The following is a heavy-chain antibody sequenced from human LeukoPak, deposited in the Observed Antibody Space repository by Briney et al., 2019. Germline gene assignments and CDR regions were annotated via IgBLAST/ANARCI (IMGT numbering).Heavy chain of an antibody. D-gene: IGHD2-15*01. CDR1: GFTFSSYG. CDR3: ARAGVVVVAAPFDY. J-gene: IGHJ4*02. CDR2: ISYDGSNK. V-gene: IGHV3-30*03. Sequence: GGSLRLSCAASGFTFSSYGMHWVRQAPGKGLEWVAVISYDGSNKYYADSVKGRFTISRDNSKNTLYLQMNSLRAEDTAVYYCARAGVVVVAAPFDYWGQGTLVTVSS.